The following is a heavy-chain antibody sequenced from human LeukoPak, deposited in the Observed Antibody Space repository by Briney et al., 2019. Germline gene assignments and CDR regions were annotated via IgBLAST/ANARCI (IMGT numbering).Heavy chain of an antibody. CDR3: ARLVGATRFYYYYMDV. V-gene: IGHV1-18*01. J-gene: IGHJ6*03. D-gene: IGHD1-26*01. CDR2: ISAYNGNT. CDR1: GYTFTSYG. Sequence: GASVKVSCKASGYTFTSYGISWVRQAPGQGLEWMGWISAYNGNTNYAQKLQGRVSMTTDTSTSTAYMDLRSLRSDDTAVYYCARLVGATRFYYYYMDVWGKGTTVTVSS.